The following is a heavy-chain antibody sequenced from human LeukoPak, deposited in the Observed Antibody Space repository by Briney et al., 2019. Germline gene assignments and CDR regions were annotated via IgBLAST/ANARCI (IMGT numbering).Heavy chain of an antibody. CDR3: ATGSEYYYAS. Sequence: GGSLRLSCVASGFTFTRNCMHWVRQAPGKGLEWVAAIPHDGSNALYADSVKGRFTISRDDSKNTQYLQMNSLRIEDSAMYYCATGSEYYYASWGRGTLVTVSS. J-gene: IGHJ5*02. V-gene: IGHV3-30*03. CDR1: GFTFTRNC. CDR2: IPHDGSNA. D-gene: IGHD3-3*01.